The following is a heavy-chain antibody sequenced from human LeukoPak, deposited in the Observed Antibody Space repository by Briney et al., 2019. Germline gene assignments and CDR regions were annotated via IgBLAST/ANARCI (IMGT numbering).Heavy chain of an antibody. V-gene: IGHV4-39*01. Sequence: SETLSLTCTVSGGSISSSSYYWGWIRQPPGEGLEWIGSIYYSGSTYYNPSLKSRVTISVDTSKNQFSLKLSSVTAADTAVYYCARSNSGPYYDFWSGYFDYWGQGTLVTVSS. CDR1: GGSISSSSYY. D-gene: IGHD3-3*01. J-gene: IGHJ4*02. CDR2: IYYSGST. CDR3: ARSNSGPYYDFWSGYFDY.